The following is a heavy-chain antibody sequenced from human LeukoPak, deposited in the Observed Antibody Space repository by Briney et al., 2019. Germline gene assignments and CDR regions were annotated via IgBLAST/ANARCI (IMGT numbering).Heavy chain of an antibody. CDR3: ARGVGWFDP. V-gene: IGHV4-34*01. CDR2: INHSGST. CDR1: GGSFSGYY. Sequence: SETLSLTCAVYGGSFSGYYWSWIRQPPGKGLEWIGEINHSGSTNYNPSLKSRVTISVDTSKNQFSLKLSSVTAADTAVYYCARGVGWFDPWGQGTLVTVSS. J-gene: IGHJ5*02.